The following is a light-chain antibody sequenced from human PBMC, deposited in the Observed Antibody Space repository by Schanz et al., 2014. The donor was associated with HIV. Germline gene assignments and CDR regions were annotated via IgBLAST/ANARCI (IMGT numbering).Light chain of an antibody. CDR3: CSYAGSSTWV. Sequence: QSVLTQPASVSGSPGQSITISCTGTSSDVGSYNLVSWYQQHPGKAPKLIIFEDNKRPSGVSHRFSGSKSGTTASLTISGLQAEDEADYHCCSYAGSSTWVFGGGTKLTVL. J-gene: IGLJ3*02. CDR1: SSDVGSYNL. CDR2: EDN. V-gene: IGLV2-23*01.